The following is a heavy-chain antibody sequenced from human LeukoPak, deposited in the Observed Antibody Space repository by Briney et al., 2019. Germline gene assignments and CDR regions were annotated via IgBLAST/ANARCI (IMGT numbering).Heavy chain of an antibody. CDR2: ISGSGGST. CDR1: GFTFSSYA. D-gene: IGHD6-13*01. CDR3: AKVPAAAGTEGYFDY. Sequence: QAGGSLRLSCAAPGFTFSSYAMSWVRQAPGKGLEWVSAISGSGGSTYYADSVKGRFTISRDNAKNTLYLQMNSLRAEDTAVYYCAKVPAAAGTEGYFDYWGQGTLVTVSS. V-gene: IGHV3-23*01. J-gene: IGHJ4*02.